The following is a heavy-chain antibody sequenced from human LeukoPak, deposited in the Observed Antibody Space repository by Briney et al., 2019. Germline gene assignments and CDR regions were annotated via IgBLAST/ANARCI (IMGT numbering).Heavy chain of an antibody. CDR2: IIPIFGTA. CDR1: GGTFSSYA. J-gene: IGHJ3*02. CDR3: ARDGLSHGAFDI. Sequence: SVKVSCKASGGTFSSYAISWVRQAPGQGLEWMGGIIPIFGTANYAQKFQGRVTITADESTSTAYMELSSLRSEDTAVYYCARDGLSHGAFDIWGQGTMVTVSS. V-gene: IGHV1-69*13.